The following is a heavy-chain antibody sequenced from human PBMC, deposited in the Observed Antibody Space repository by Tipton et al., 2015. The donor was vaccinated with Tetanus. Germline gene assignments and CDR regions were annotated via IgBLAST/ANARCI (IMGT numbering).Heavy chain of an antibody. V-gene: IGHV4-31*03. J-gene: IGHJ4*02. CDR3: ARDEGSSSDY. CDR2: IYYSGKT. Sequence: TLSLTCTVSGGSISFGGYYWSWIRQLPGKGLEWIGYIYYSGKTYYNPSLKSRVTIPLDKSKNQFFLNLTSVTAADTAVYYCARDEGSSSDYWGQGTQVTVSS. D-gene: IGHD6-13*01. CDR1: GGSISFGGYY.